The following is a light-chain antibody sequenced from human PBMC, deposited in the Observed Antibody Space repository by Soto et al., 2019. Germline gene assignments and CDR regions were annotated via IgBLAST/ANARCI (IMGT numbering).Light chain of an antibody. J-gene: IGKJ1*01. CDR2: GAS. CDR3: LQDNDDSWT. Sequence: DIQMTQSPSSLSASVGDRVTITCRASQGISSWLAWYQQKPERAPKSLIYGASNLQSGVPSRFRGSRSGTEFTLTVSSLQPEDFATYYCLQDNDDSWTFGQGTKVDIK. V-gene: IGKV1D-16*01. CDR1: QGISSW.